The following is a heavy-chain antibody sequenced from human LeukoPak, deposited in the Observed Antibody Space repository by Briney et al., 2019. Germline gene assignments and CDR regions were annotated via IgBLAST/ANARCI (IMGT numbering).Heavy chain of an antibody. D-gene: IGHD6-6*01. CDR2: IYTRGST. J-gene: IGHJ4*02. Sequence: SETLSLTYTVSGGSISSGRYYWSWIRQPAGKRLEWIGRIYTRGSTNYNPSLRSRVTMSLDTSKNQFSLKLSSVTAADTAVYYCARELEYSSSSSTDLEYWGQGTLATVSS. CDR1: GGSISSGRYY. V-gene: IGHV4-61*02. CDR3: ARELEYSSSSSTDLEY.